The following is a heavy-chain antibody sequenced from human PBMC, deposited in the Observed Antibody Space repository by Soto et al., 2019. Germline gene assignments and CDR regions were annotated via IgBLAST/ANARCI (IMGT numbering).Heavy chain of an antibody. CDR1: GGSISSGGYY. CDR2: IYYSGST. CDR3: ARVDEGTAASTGYFDY. J-gene: IGHJ4*02. Sequence: QVQLQESGPGLVKPSQTLSLTCTVSGGSISSGGYYWSWIRQHPGKGLEWIGYIYYSGSTYYNPSLNCRVTISVDTSKNQFSLKLSSVTAADTAVYYCARVDEGTAASTGYFDYWGQGTLVTVSS. V-gene: IGHV4-31*03. D-gene: IGHD6-13*01.